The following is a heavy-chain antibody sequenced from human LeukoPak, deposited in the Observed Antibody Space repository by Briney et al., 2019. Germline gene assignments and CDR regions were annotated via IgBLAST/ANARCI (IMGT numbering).Heavy chain of an antibody. CDR2: ISSSGSTI. J-gene: IGHJ6*02. CDR3: ARSVGAHWVYYGMDV. V-gene: IGHV3-11*01. CDR1: GFTFSDYY. Sequence: PGGSLRLSCAASGFTFSDYYMSWIRQAPGKGLEWVSYISSSGSTIYYADSAKGRFTISRDNAKNSLYLQMNSLRAEDTAVYYSARSVGAHWVYYGMDVWGQGTTVTVSS. D-gene: IGHD1-26*01.